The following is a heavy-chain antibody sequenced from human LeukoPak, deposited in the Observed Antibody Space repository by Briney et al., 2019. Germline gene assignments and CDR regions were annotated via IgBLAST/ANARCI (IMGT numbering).Heavy chain of an antibody. J-gene: IGHJ6*02. D-gene: IGHD3-22*01. CDR3: AREAYYYDSTPPV. CDR2: INSDGSST. Sequence: GGSLRLSCAASGFTFSSYWMHWVRQAPGKGLVWVSRINSDGSSTSYADSVKGRFTTSRDNAKNTLYLQMNSLRAEDTAVYYCAREAYYYDSTPPVWGQGTTVTVSS. CDR1: GFTFSSYW. V-gene: IGHV3-74*01.